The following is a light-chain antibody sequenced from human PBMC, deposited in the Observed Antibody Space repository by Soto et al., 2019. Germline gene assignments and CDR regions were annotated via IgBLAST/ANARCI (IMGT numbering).Light chain of an antibody. J-gene: IGKJ5*01. CDR3: QQYGTSPT. V-gene: IGKV3-20*01. CDR2: GAS. Sequence: EIVMTQSPATLSVSPGERVTLSCRASESISYILAWYQQKPGQAPRLLIYGASSRATGIPDRFSGSGSGTDFTLSISRLEPEDFAVYYCQQYGTSPTFGQGTRLEIK. CDR1: ESISYI.